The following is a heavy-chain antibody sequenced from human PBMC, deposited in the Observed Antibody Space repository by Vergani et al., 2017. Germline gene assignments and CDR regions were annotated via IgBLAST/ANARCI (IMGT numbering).Heavy chain of an antibody. J-gene: IGHJ4*02. D-gene: IGHD3-9*01. CDR3: ARNRNYGILTGYYPMDY. V-gene: IGHV1-8*01. Sequence: QVQLVQSGAEVKKPGASVKVSCKASGYTFTSYDINWVRQATGQGLEWMGWMNPNSGNTGYAQKFQGRVTMTRNTSISTAYMELRSLRSDDTAVYYCARNRNYGILTGYYPMDYWGQGTLVTVSS. CDR2: MNPNSGNT. CDR1: GYTFTSYD.